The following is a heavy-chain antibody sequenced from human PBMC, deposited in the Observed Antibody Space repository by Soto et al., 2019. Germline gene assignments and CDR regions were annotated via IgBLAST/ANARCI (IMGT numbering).Heavy chain of an antibody. CDR3: AREEGYSAFDI. CDR2: IYHSGST. D-gene: IGHD5-18*01. V-gene: IGHV4-4*02. J-gene: IGHJ3*02. Sequence: SETVSLTCAVSGCSISSSILWSWVRQPPWKGLEWFGEIYHSGSTNYNPSLKSRVTISMDKSKNQFSLKLSSVPSADTAVYYCAREEGYSAFDIGVQGTMVTVS. CDR1: GCSISSSIL.